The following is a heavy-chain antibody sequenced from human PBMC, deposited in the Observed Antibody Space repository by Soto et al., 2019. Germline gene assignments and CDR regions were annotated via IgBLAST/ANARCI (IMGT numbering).Heavy chain of an antibody. CDR3: ARVKSGPYYFDY. CDR1: GGSISSGDYY. Sequence: SETLSLTCTVSGGSISSGDYYWSWIRQPPGKGLEWIGYIYYSGSTYYNPSLKSRVTISVDTSKNQFSLKLSSVTAADTAVYYCARVKSGPYYFDYWGQGTLVTVSS. J-gene: IGHJ4*02. CDR2: IYYSGST. V-gene: IGHV4-30-4*01.